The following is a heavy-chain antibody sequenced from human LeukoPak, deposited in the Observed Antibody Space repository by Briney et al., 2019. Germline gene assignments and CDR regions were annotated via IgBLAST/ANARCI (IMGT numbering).Heavy chain of an antibody. Sequence: ASVKVSCKASGYTFTGYYMHWVRQAPGQGLEWMGWISAYNGNTNYAQKFQGRVTMTTDTSTSTAYMDLRSLRSDDTAVYYCARDPGSYAFDIWGQGTMVTVSS. D-gene: IGHD1-26*01. CDR1: GYTFTGYY. CDR2: ISAYNGNT. CDR3: ARDPGSYAFDI. J-gene: IGHJ3*02. V-gene: IGHV1-18*04.